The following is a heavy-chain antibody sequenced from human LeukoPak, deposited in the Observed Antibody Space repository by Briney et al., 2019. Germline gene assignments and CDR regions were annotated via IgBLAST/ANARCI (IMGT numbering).Heavy chain of an antibody. Sequence: GGSLRLSCAASGSTFSNYAMSWVRKAPGKGLEWVSAISRSGESTFYADSVRGRFTISRDNSKNTVSLQMESLRAEDTALYYCAKDYAVGSIDYWGQGTLVTVSS. J-gene: IGHJ4*02. D-gene: IGHD3-16*01. V-gene: IGHV3-23*01. CDR1: GSTFSNYA. CDR2: ISRSGEST. CDR3: AKDYAVGSIDY.